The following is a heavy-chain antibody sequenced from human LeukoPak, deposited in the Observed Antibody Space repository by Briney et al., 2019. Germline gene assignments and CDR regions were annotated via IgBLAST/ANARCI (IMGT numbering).Heavy chain of an antibody. CDR3: ARDRSGSYASSAVYI. V-gene: IGHV1-18*01. Sequence: ASVKVSCKASGYTFTSYGISWVRQAPGQGLEWMGGISAYNGDTNYAQKLQGRVTMTTDTSTRTAYMGLRSLRSDDTAVYYCARDRSGSYASSAVYIWGEGTMVTVSS. J-gene: IGHJ3*02. D-gene: IGHD1-26*01. CDR2: ISAYNGDT. CDR1: GYTFTSYG.